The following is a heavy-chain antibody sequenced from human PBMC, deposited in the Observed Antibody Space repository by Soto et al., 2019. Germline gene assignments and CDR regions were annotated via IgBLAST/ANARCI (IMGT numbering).Heavy chain of an antibody. D-gene: IGHD4-4*01. J-gene: IGHJ4*02. CDR1: GGTFNGYS. V-gene: IGHV1-69*06. CDR2: IIPIFGTA. CDR3: ARLQPMYYFDY. Sequence: SVKVSFQASGGTFNGYSIRWVRQAPGQGLEWMGGIIPIFGTANYAQKFQGRVTITADKSTSTAYMELSSLRSEDTAVYYCARLQPMYYFDYWGQGTLVTVSS.